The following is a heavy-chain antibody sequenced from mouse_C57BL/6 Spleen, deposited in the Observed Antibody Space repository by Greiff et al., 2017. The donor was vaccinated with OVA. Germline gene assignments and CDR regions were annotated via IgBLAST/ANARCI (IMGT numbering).Heavy chain of an antibody. J-gene: IGHJ2*01. V-gene: IGHV1-82*01. CDR3: ARGGIVSYFDY. D-gene: IGHD2-10*02. Sequence: VQLQESGPELVKPGASVKISCKASGYAFSSSWMNWVKQRPGKGLEWIGRIYPGDGDTNYNGKFKGKSTLTADKSSSTAYMQLSSLTSEDSAVYVCARGGIVSYFDYWGQGTTLTVSA. CDR1: GYAFSSSW. CDR2: IYPGDGDT.